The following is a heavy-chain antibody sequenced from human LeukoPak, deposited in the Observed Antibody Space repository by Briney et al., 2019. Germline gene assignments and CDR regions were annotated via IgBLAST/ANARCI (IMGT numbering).Heavy chain of an antibody. CDR3: AKEGSTPSWYDYYYYMDV. CDR2: ISGSGGST. V-gene: IGHV3-23*01. CDR1: GFTFSSYA. Sequence: GGSLRLSRAASGFTFSSYAMSWVRQAPGKGLEWVSAISGSGGSTYYADSVKGRFTISRDNSKNTLYLQMNSLRAEDTAVYYCAKEGSTPSWYDYYYYMDVWGKGTTVTVSS. D-gene: IGHD2-2*01. J-gene: IGHJ6*03.